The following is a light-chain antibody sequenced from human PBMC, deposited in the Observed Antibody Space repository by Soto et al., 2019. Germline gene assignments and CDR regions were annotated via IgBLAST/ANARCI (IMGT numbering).Light chain of an antibody. CDR2: VGTGGIVG. Sequence: QPALTQPPSASASLGASVTLTCTLSSGYSNYKVDWYQQRPGKGPRFVMRVGTGGIVGSKGDGIPDRFSVLGSGLNRYLTIKNIQEEDESDYHCGADHGSGSNWVFGGGTQLTVL. CDR1: SGYSNYK. J-gene: IGLJ2*01. CDR3: GADHGSGSNWV. V-gene: IGLV9-49*01.